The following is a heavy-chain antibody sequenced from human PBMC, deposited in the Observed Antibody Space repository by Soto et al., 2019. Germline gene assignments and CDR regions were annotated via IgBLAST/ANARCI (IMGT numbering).Heavy chain of an antibody. J-gene: IGHJ4*02. D-gene: IGHD6-13*01. V-gene: IGHV3-23*01. CDR2: ITGSGGGT. CDR3: ASRPLTAAGFDY. Sequence: EVPLLESGGGLVQPGGSLRLSCAASGFTFSNYAMTWVRQAPGKGLEWVSVITGSGGGTYFVDSVKGRFTISRDNSKNTVYLQMNSLRAEDTAVYYCASRPLTAAGFDYWGQGTLVTVSS. CDR1: GFTFSNYA.